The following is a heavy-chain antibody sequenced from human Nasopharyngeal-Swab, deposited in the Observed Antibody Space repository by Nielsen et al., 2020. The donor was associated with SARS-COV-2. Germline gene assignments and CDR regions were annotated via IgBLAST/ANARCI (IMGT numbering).Heavy chain of an antibody. CDR3: ARGAYYYDSSGWGRLHLPDY. D-gene: IGHD3-22*01. V-gene: IGHV4-59*01. CDR2: IYYSGST. J-gene: IGHJ4*02. CDR1: GGSISSYY. Sequence: SETLSLTCTVSGGSISSYYWSWIRQPPGKGLAWIGYIYYSGSTNYNPSLKSRITISVDTTKNQFSLKLGSVSAADTDVYYCARGAYYYDSSGWGRLHLPDYWGQGTLVTVSS.